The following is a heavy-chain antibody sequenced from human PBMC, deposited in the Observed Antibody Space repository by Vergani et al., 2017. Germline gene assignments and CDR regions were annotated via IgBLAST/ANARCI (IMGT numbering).Heavy chain of an antibody. J-gene: IGHJ4*02. CDR2: IQFDGSNK. V-gene: IGHV3-30*02. CDR3: ANHFRGWCSVY. D-gene: IGHD4/OR15-4a*01. CDR1: GFTLSNYD. Sequence: QVQLVESGGGVVQRGGSLRLSCATSGFTLSNYDMQWIRQGPGKGLEFVAFIQFDGSNKYYADSVKGRFTLSRDFSKNTLYLQMNSLRTDDTATYYCANHFRGWCSVYWWQG.